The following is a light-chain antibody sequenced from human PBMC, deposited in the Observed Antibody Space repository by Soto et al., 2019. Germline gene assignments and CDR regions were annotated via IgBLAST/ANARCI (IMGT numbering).Light chain of an antibody. CDR1: SSDVGGYNY. Sequence: QSALTQPPSASGSPGQSVTISCTGTSSDVGGYNYVSWYQQHPGKAPKRMISEVSKRPSGVPDRFSGSKSGNTASLTVSDHQAEGEADYYCSSFAGDNKLVVGGGTKLTVL. J-gene: IGLJ2*01. CDR2: EVS. V-gene: IGLV2-8*01. CDR3: SSFAGDNKLV.